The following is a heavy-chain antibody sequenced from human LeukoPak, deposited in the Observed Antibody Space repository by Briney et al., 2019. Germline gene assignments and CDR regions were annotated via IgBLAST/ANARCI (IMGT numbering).Heavy chain of an antibody. V-gene: IGHV4-39*01. CDR1: GDSISSSNYY. CDR2: IHYSGST. CDR3: ARVKGYCSGGSCFWFDP. J-gene: IGHJ5*02. D-gene: IGHD2-15*01. Sequence: SETLSLTCTVSGDSISSSNYYWSWIRQPPGKGLEWIGTIHYSGSTYYNPSLKSRVTISVDTSKNQLSLKLSSVTAADAAVYYCARVKGYCSGGSCFWFDPWGQGTLVTVSS.